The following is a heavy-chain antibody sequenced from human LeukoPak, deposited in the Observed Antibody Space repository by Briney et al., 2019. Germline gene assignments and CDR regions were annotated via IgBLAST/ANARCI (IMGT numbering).Heavy chain of an antibody. CDR2: LSGSGITT. Sequence: GGSLRLSCAASGFTLSNSAMSWVRQAPGKGLEWVSTLSGSGITTYYADSVKGRFTISRDNSKNTLYLQMNSLRAEDTAVYFCAKRGVVIRVFLVGFHKEAYYFDSWGQGALVTVSS. CDR3: AKRGVVIRVFLVGFHKEAYYFDS. D-gene: IGHD3-10*01. V-gene: IGHV3-23*01. J-gene: IGHJ4*02. CDR1: GFTLSNSA.